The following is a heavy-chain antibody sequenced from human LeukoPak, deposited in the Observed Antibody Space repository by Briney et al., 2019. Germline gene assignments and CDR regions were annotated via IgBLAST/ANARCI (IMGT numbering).Heavy chain of an antibody. CDR3: ARGSQSLGYCSGGSCRAKIFDY. V-gene: IGHV4-34*01. D-gene: IGHD2-15*01. J-gene: IGHJ4*02. CDR1: GGSFSGYY. CDR2: INHSGST. Sequence: SETLSLTCAVCGGSFSGYYWSWIRQPPGKGLEWGGEINHSGSTNYNPSLKSRVTISVDTSTKQFSLKLSSVTAADTAVYYCARGSQSLGYCSGGSCRAKIFDYWGQGTLVTVSS.